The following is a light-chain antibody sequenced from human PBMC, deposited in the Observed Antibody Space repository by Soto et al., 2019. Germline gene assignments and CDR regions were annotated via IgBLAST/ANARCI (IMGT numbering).Light chain of an antibody. V-gene: IGKV1-39*01. J-gene: IGKJ5*01. Sequence: DIQMTQSPSSLSASVGARVTITCRASQSISSYLNWYQQKPGKAPKLLIYSASSLQGGVPSRFSGSGSGTDFTLTIGSLQPEDFATYYCQQCYITPFTFGQGTRLEIK. CDR3: QQCYITPFT. CDR1: QSISSY. CDR2: SAS.